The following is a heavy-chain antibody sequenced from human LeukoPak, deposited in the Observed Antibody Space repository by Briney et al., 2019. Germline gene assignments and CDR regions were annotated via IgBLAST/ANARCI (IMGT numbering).Heavy chain of an antibody. CDR1: GYSINSGDF. CDR3: ARHRLFDSSGYYYDFDY. V-gene: IGHV4-38-2*01. Sequence: PSETLSLTCAVSGYSINSGDFWGWIRRPPGKGMEYIGSMYHSGSTYHNPSVKRRVTISVDTNKNNFSLKLTSVTAADTAVYYCARHRLFDSSGYYYDFDYWGQGTLVTVSS. CDR2: MYHSGST. D-gene: IGHD3-22*01. J-gene: IGHJ4*02.